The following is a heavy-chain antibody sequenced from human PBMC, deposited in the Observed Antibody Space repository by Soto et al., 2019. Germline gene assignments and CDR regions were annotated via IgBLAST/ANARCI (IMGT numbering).Heavy chain of an antibody. CDR1: GGAISSYY. CDR2: IYYSGST. D-gene: IGHD1-26*01. Sequence: QVQLQESGPGLVKPSETLSLTCTVSGGAISSYYWSWNRQPPGKGLEWIGYIYYSGSTNYNPTLKSRVTISVDTSKNQFSLKLSSVTAADTAVYYCARGSGSYSYDYWGQGTLVTVSS. CDR3: ARGSGSYSYDY. J-gene: IGHJ4*02. V-gene: IGHV4-59*01.